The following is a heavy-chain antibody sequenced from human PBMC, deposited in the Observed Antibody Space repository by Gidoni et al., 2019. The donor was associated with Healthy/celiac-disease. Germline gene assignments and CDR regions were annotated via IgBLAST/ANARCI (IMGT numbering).Heavy chain of an antibody. CDR2: ISWNSGSI. V-gene: IGHV3-9*01. CDR3: AKQDRGFDY. J-gene: IGHJ4*02. Sequence: EVQLVESGGGSVQPGRSLRLSGAASGFTLDDYAMHWVRQAPGKGLEWVSGISWNSGSIGYADSVKGRFTISRDNAKNSLYLQMNSLRAEDTALYYWAKQDRGFDYWGQGTLVTVSS. CDR1: GFTLDDYA.